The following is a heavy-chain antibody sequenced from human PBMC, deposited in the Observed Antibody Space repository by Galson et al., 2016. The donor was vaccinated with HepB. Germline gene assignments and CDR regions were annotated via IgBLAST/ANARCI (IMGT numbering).Heavy chain of an antibody. D-gene: IGHD3-10*01. CDR2: VYWDDDK. CDR1: GFSLHTKDLG. V-gene: IGHV2-5*02. J-gene: IGHJ4*02. CDR3: ARRRGISVRGRTITAVDF. Sequence: PALVKPPQTLTLTCTVSGFSLHTKDLGVAWIRQPPGKALEWLGLVYWDDDKRFRPSLKSRLTITRDPSKNQVVLKMTNVDPADAGTYYCARRRGISVRGRTITAVDFLGKGALVAHSS.